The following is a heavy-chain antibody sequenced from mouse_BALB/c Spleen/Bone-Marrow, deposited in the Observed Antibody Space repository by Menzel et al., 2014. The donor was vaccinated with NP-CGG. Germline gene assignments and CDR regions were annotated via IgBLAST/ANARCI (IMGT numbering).Heavy chain of an antibody. CDR2: IYPGDGDT. CDR3: TLSRDFDY. V-gene: IGHV1-80*01. CDR1: GYAFSSYW. Sequence: QVQLKHSGAELVRPGSSVKISCKASGYAFSSYWMNWVKQRPGQGLEWIGQIYPGDGDTNYNGKFKGKATLTADKSSSTAYMQLSSLTSEDSAVYYCTLSRDFDYWGQGTTLTVSS. J-gene: IGHJ2*01.